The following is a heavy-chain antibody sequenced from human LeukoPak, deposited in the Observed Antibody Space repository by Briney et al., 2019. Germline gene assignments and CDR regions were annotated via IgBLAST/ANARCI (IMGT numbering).Heavy chain of an antibody. V-gene: IGHV3-23*01. Sequence: AGGSLRLSCAASGFIFSNYAMSWVRQAPGKGLEWVSAVSGSGGSTHYADSVKGRFTISRDNSKNTLFLQMNSLRAEDTAVYFCAKSPEVVVLVYWFDPWGQGTLVTVSS. J-gene: IGHJ5*02. CDR1: GFIFSNYA. CDR2: VSGSGGST. CDR3: AKSPEVVVLVYWFDP. D-gene: IGHD3-22*01.